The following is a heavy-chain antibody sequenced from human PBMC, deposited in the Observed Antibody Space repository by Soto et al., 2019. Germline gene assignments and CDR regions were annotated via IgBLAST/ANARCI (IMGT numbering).Heavy chain of an antibody. D-gene: IGHD3-22*01. CDR2: IYYSGST. CDR3: ARGGDSSGYWQH. J-gene: IGHJ1*01. CDR1: GGSISSGGYY. V-gene: IGHV4-31*03. Sequence: QVQLQESGPGLVKPSQTLSLTCTVSGGSISSGGYYWSWIRQHPGKGLEWIGYIYYSGSTYYNPSLKSRVTLKVXXSKNQFSLKLSSVTAADTAVYYCARGGDSSGYWQHWGQGTLVTVSS.